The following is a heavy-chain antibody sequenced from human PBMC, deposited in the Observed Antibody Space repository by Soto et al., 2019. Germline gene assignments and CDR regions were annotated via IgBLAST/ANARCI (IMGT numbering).Heavy chain of an antibody. J-gene: IGHJ4*02. V-gene: IGHV1-18*01. D-gene: IGHD5-18*01. Sequence: QVQLVQSGAEVKKPGASVKVSCKASGYTFTSYGISWVRQAPGQGLEWVGWISAYNGNTNYAQKLQGRVTMTTDTPPSTAYMERRSLRSDDTAVYYCASSLLVGYGLEGESDWGQGTLVTFSS. CDR1: GYTFTSYG. CDR2: ISAYNGNT. CDR3: ASSLLVGYGLEGESD.